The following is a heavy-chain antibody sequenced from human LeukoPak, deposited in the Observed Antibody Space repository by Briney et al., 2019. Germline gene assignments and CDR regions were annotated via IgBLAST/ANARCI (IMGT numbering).Heavy chain of an antibody. V-gene: IGHV3-21*01. Sequence: PGGSLRLSCAASGFTFSSYSMNWVRQAPGKGLEWVSSISSSSSYIYYADSVKGRFTISRDNAKNSLYLQMNSLRAEDTAVYYCARDANTPYYYDSSGYADYWGQGTPVTVSS. J-gene: IGHJ4*02. CDR1: GFTFSSYS. CDR2: ISSSSSYI. D-gene: IGHD3-22*01. CDR3: ARDANTPYYYDSSGYADY.